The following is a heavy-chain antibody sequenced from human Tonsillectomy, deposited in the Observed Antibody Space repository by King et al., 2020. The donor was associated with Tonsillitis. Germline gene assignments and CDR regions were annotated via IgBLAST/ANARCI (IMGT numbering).Heavy chain of an antibody. CDR1: GFSLSTNEMA. CDR2: IYGNDDK. V-gene: IGHV2-5*01. J-gene: IGHJ4*02. CDR3: AHRDRSGLFNF. D-gene: IGHD3-22*01. Sequence: TLKESGPTLVKPPQTLTLTCTSSGFSLSTNEMAVGWIRQPPEKALEWLALIYGNDDKRYSPSLMNRLTITKDTSKNHVVLTMTKMDPVDSATYYCAHRDRSGLFNFWGQGTLVTVSS.